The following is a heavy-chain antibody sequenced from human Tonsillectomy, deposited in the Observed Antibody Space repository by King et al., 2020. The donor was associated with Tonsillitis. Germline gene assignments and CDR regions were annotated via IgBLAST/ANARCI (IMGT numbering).Heavy chain of an antibody. Sequence: LQLQESGPGLVKPSETLSLTCTVSGGSISSYYWSWIRQPPGKGLEWIGYIYYSGSTNYNPSLKSRVTISVDTSKNQFSLKLSSVTAAATAVYYWAGVGSSDDYGDYGPTCWGQGTLVTVSS. V-gene: IGHV4-59*01. CDR1: GGSISSYY. CDR2: IYYSGST. J-gene: IGHJ4*02. CDR3: AGVGSSDDYGDYGPTC. D-gene: IGHD4-17*01.